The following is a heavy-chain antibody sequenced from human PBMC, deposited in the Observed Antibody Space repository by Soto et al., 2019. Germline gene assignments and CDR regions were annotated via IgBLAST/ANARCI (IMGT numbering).Heavy chain of an antibody. Sequence: QVHLVQSGAEVKRPGDSVKGSCQASGYTFTDYHIHWVRQAPGQGLEWMGRVTPRSGEVYYSPKFQGRVTLTRDTSISTAYMELTTLKFDDTAVFYCARVPILGPTGDFDYWGQGTLATVSS. CDR1: GYTFTDYH. CDR3: ARVPILGPTGDFDY. J-gene: IGHJ4*02. D-gene: IGHD1-26*01. CDR2: VTPRSGEV. V-gene: IGHV1-2*02.